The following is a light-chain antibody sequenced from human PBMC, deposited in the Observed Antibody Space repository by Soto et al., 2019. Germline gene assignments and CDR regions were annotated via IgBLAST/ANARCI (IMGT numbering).Light chain of an antibody. J-gene: IGKJ1*01. CDR2: AAS. CDR3: QKYNSAPRT. Sequence: DIQMTQSPSSLSASVGDRVTITCRASQGISNYLAWYQQKPGKVPKLLIYAASTLQSGVPSRFSGSGSGTDLTLAVSSLQPEDVATYYSQKYNSAPRTFGQGTKVEIK. V-gene: IGKV1-27*01. CDR1: QGISNY.